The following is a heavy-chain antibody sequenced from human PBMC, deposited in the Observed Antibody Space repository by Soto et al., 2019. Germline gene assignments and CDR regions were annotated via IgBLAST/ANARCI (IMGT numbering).Heavy chain of an antibody. D-gene: IGHD2-2*01. CDR1: GGSISSGGYY. Sequence: QVQLQESGPGLVKPSQTLSLTCTVSGGSISSGGYYWSWIRQHPGKGLEWIGYIYYSGSTYYNPSLKSGVTISVDTYKNQLSRKLSSVTAADTAVYYCARDKGGYCISTSCGYYGMDVWGQGTTVAVSS. J-gene: IGHJ6*02. CDR2: IYYSGST. CDR3: ARDKGGYCISTSCGYYGMDV. V-gene: IGHV4-31*03.